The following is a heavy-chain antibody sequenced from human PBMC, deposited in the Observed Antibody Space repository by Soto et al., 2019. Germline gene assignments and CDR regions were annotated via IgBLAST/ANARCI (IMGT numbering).Heavy chain of an antibody. J-gene: IGHJ3*02. D-gene: IGHD4-17*01. CDR3: ARGAGFYYGGPEDI. CDR2: ISYDGSSQ. CDR1: GFIFTNYA. Sequence: GGSLRLSCAASGFIFTNYAMHWVRQAPGKGLEWVAVISYDGSSQFYADSVKGRFTISRDSSKNTLYLQMNSLRGEDTAVYYCARGAGFYYGGPEDIWSQGTKVTVSS. V-gene: IGHV3-30-3*01.